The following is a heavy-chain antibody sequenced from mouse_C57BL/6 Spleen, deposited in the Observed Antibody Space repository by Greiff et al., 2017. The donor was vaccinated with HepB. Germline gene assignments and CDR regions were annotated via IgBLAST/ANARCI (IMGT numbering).Heavy chain of an antibody. V-gene: IGHV5-6*01. CDR2: ISSGGSYT. CDR3: ARDYYGSRVFDY. J-gene: IGHJ2*01. CDR1: GFTFSSYG. D-gene: IGHD1-1*01. Sequence: EVMLVESGGDLVKPGGSLKLSCAASGFTFSSYGMSWVRQTPDKRLEWVATISSGGSYTYYPDSVKGRFTISRDNAKNTLYLRMSSLKSEDTAMYYCARDYYGSRVFDYWGQGTTLTVSS.